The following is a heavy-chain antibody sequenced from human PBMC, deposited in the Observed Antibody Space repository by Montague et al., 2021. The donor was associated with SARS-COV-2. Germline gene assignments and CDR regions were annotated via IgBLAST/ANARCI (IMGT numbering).Heavy chain of an antibody. D-gene: IGHD2-8*02. CDR2: TKYTSTRYE. V-gene: IGHV6-1*01. Sequence: CVISGDSASSDIAAWNWIRQSPSRGLEWLGRTKYTSTRYETYAVSVQSRITITADTSKNQFSLHLNSVTPEGTAVYYCARDLYWAFDAWGLGTTVTVSA. CDR3: ARDLYWAFDA. CDR1: GDSASSDIAA. J-gene: IGHJ3*01.